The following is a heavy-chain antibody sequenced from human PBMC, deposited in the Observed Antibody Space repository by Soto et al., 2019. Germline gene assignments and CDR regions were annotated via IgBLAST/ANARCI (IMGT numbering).Heavy chain of an antibody. CDR2: IYHTGNA. D-gene: IGHD3-22*01. CDR1: ADSISNSRFY. V-gene: IGHV4-39*01. J-gene: IGHJ5*02. Sequence: SETRSLTCSVSADSISNSRFYWAWIRQPPGEGLEWIGSIYHTGNAYYNPSLKSRVTISVDTSKNQFSLTLTSVTAADAALYYCARDFFDSSDYTTNWFDPWGQGTLVTVS. CDR3: ARDFFDSSDYTTNWFDP.